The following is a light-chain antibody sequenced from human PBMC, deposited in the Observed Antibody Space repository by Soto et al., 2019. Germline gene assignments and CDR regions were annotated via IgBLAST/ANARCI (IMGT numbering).Light chain of an antibody. CDR1: SSDVGGYNY. CDR3: SSYTSSSTLVV. J-gene: IGLJ2*01. V-gene: IGLV2-14*01. Sequence: QSALTQPASVSGSPGQSITISCTGTSSDVGGYNYVSWYQQHPGKAPKLMIYDVSNRPSGVSNRFSGSKSGNTASLTISGLQGEDEDDYYCSSYTSSSTLVVFGGGTKLTVL. CDR2: DVS.